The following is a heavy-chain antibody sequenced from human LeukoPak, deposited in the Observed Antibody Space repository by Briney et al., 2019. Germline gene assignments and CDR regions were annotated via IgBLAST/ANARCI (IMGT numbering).Heavy chain of an antibody. V-gene: IGHV4-39*01. CDR2: TYYSGST. CDR1: GGSISSSSYY. CDR3: ARSANQIQLWSPFDY. Sequence: SETLSLTCTVSGGSISSSSYYWGWIRQPPGKGLEWIGSTYYSGSTYYNPSLKSRVTISVDTSKNQFSLKLSSVTAADTAVYYCARSANQIQLWSPFDYWGQGTLVTVSS. J-gene: IGHJ4*02. D-gene: IGHD5-18*01.